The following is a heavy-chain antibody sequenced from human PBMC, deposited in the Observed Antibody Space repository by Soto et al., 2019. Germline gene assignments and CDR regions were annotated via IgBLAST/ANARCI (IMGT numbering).Heavy chain of an antibody. V-gene: IGHV1-69*13. CDR1: GGTFSSYA. D-gene: IGHD3-22*01. Sequence: AASVRVSCKASGGTFSSYAISWVRQAPGQGLEWMGGIIPIFGTANYAQKFQGRVTITADESTSTAYMELSSLRSEDTAVYYCAREWRYYDKTGMGVWGQGTTVTVSS. J-gene: IGHJ6*02. CDR2: IIPIFGTA. CDR3: AREWRYYDKTGMGV.